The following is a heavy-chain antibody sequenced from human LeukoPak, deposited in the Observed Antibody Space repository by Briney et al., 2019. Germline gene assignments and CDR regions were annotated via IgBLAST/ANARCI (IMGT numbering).Heavy chain of an antibody. D-gene: IGHD2-15*01. Sequence: GGSLRLSCAAAGFTFSSYDMHWVRQAPGKGLEWVAFIRYDGSNKYYADSVKGRFTISRDNAKNSLFLQMNSLRADDTAVYYCARETYCRGGSCYKGNAFDIWGQGTMVTVSS. V-gene: IGHV3-30*02. CDR1: GFTFSSYD. CDR2: IRYDGSNK. J-gene: IGHJ3*02. CDR3: ARETYCRGGSCYKGNAFDI.